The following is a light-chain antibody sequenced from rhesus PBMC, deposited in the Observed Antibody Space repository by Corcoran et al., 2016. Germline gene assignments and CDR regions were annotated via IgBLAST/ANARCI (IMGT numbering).Light chain of an antibody. CDR1: QSVSSY. CDR3: LQSSNWPHS. J-gene: IGKJ2*01. Sequence: EIVMTQSPATLALSPGERATLSCRASQSVSSYLAWYQQKPGQAPRPLISGASSRATGSPDRCRGSGSGTEFTLTISSLEPEDVGVYFCLQSSNWPHSFGQGTKVEIK. V-gene: IGKV3-24*04. CDR2: GAS.